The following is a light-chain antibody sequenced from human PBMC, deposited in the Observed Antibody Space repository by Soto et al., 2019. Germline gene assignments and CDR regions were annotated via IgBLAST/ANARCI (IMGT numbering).Light chain of an antibody. CDR1: SSNIGAGYD. J-gene: IGLJ2*01. Sequence: QSVLTQPPSVSGARGHRVTISYTGSSSNIGAGYDVHWYQQLPGTAPKLLIYGNSNRPSGVPDRFSGSKSGTSASLAITGLQAEDEADYYCQSYDSSLSGYVVFGGGTKLTVL. CDR3: QSYDSSLSGYVV. CDR2: GNS. V-gene: IGLV1-40*01.